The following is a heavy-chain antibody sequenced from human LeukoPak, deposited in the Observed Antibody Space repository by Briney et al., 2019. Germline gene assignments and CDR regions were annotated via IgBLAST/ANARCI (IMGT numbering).Heavy chain of an antibody. CDR2: IFYSGSS. J-gene: IGHJ4*02. CDR1: GGSISSSSYY. D-gene: IGHD6-6*01. V-gene: IGHV4-39*07. CDR3: ARDHGIAARGDY. Sequence: PSETLSLTCTVSGGSISSSSYYWGWIRQPPGKGLEWIGSIFYSGSSYYNPSLKSRVTISVDTSKNQFSLKLSSVTAADTAVYYCARDHGIAARGDYWGQGTLVTVSS.